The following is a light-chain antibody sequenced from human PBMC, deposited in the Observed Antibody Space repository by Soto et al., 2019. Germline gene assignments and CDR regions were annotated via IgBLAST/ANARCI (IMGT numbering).Light chain of an antibody. CDR3: QQYGGSPRIT. CDR2: DAS. V-gene: IGKV3D-15*01. Sequence: EIVMSQSPATLSVSPGERATLSCRASQSVSSNLAWFQQKPGQAPRLLIYDASNRATGIPARFSGSGSGTDFTLIINRLEPEDVAIYYCQQYGGSPRITFGQGARLEIK. CDR1: QSVSSN. J-gene: IGKJ5*01.